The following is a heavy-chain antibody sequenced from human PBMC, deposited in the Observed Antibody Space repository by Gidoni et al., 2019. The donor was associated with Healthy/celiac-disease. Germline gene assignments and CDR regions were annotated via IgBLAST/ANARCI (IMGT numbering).Heavy chain of an antibody. V-gene: IGHV3-33*01. CDR1: GFTFSSYG. J-gene: IGHJ2*01. CDR2: IWYDGSNK. Sequence: QVQLVESGGGVVQPGRSLRLSCAASGFTFSSYGMHWVRQAPGKGLEWVAVIWYDGSNKYYADSVKGRFTISRDNSKNTLYLQMNSLRAEDTAVYYCAREAGYFDLWGRGTLVTVSS. CDR3: AREAGYFDL.